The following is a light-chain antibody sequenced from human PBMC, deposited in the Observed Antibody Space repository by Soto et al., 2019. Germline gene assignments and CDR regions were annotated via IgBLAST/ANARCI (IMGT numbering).Light chain of an antibody. CDR1: SSDVGGYNY. CDR2: VFS. Sequence: ALTQPASVSGTPGQSITISCTGTSSDVGGYNYVSWYQQHPGKAAILMIHVFSNRPSGVDNRFFVCTSGVTDTLTISGFQAWDEADYYRISYTSRSLYVFGTETKVT. V-gene: IGLV2-14*01. CDR3: ISYTSRSLYV. J-gene: IGLJ1*01.